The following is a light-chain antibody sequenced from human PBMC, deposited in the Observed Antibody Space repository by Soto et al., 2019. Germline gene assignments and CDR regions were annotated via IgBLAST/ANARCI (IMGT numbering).Light chain of an antibody. CDR1: SSNIGSNT. V-gene: IGLV1-44*01. Sequence: QSVLTQPTSASGTPGQRVTISCSGSSSNIGSNTVNWYHQLPGTAPKLLISNNNQRPSGVPDRFSGSKSGTSASLAISGLQSEDEADYYCAAWDDGLNGVLFGGGTKVTVL. J-gene: IGLJ3*02. CDR2: NNN. CDR3: AAWDDGLNGVL.